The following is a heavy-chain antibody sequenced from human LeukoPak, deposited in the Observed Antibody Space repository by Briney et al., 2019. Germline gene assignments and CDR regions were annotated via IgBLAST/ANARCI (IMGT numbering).Heavy chain of an antibody. J-gene: IGHJ3*02. CDR3: ARAKRNGFDI. Sequence: GGSLRLSCVASGFTFSSRDWMNWVRQAPGKGLEWVSYIRSSSTTIYYAGSVKGRFTISRDNAKNSLYLQMNSLRAEDTAVYYCARAKRNGFDIWGQGTMVTVSS. CDR2: IRSSSTTI. V-gene: IGHV3-48*01. CDR1: GFTFSSRDW.